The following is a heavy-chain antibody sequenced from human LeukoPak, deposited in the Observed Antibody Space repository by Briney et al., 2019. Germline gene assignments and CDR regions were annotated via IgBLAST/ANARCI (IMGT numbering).Heavy chain of an antibody. D-gene: IGHD6-19*01. CDR1: GITLSIYP. CDR3: AKASIAVAGTGRYNRFDP. J-gene: IGHJ5*02. CDR2: ITTEGVGT. Sequence: PGGSLRLSRTASGITLSIYPMTCVRQAPGKGLEWVSTITTEGVGTYYTDSVKGRFTISRDNSKNTLYLQMNSLRAEDTAVYYCAKASIAVAGTGRYNRFDPWGQGTLVTVSS. V-gene: IGHV3-23*01.